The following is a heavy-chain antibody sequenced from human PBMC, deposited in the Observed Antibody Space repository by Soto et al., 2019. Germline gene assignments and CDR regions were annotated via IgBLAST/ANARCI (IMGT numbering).Heavy chain of an antibody. Sequence: SVKVSCKASGYTFTSYAMHWVRQAPGQRLEWMGWIIPIFGTANYAQKFQGRVTITADESTSTAYMELSSLRSEDTAVYYCARDLYSYGQNHDAFDIWGQGTMVTVSS. CDR2: IIPIFGTA. V-gene: IGHV1-69*13. D-gene: IGHD5-18*01. J-gene: IGHJ3*02. CDR1: GYTFTSYA. CDR3: ARDLYSYGQNHDAFDI.